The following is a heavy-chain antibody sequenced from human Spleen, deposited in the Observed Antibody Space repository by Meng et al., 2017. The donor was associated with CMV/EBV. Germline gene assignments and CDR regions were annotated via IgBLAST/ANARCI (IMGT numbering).Heavy chain of an antibody. CDR3: TRPGNWNYAWGGYDAFDI. Sequence: GGSLRLSCAASGFAFDNYAMSWVRQASGKGLEWVGRIRSKANNYATAYAASVKGRFTVSRDDSKSTAYLQMNSLKTEDTAVYYCTRPGNWNYAWGGYDAFDIWGQGTMVTVSS. V-gene: IGHV3-73*01. CDR2: IRSKANNYAT. J-gene: IGHJ3*02. D-gene: IGHD1-7*01. CDR1: GFAFDNYA.